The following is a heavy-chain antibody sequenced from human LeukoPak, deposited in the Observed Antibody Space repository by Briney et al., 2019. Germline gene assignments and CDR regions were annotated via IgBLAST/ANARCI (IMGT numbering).Heavy chain of an antibody. CDR1: GGSISSGDYY. V-gene: IGHV4-30-4*01. CDR2: IYYSGST. Sequence: PSETLSLTCTVSGGSISSGDYYWSWIRQPPGKGLEWIGYIYYSGSTYYNPSLKSRVTISVDKSKNQFSLKLSPVTAADTAMYYCARGGTTVAGTFWFDPWGQGTLVTVSS. J-gene: IGHJ5*02. CDR3: ARGGTTVAGTFWFDP. D-gene: IGHD6-19*01.